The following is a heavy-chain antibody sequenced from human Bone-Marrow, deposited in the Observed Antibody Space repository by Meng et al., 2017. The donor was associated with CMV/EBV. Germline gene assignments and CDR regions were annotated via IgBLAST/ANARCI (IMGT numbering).Heavy chain of an antibody. D-gene: IGHD6-13*01. CDR1: GGSFSGYC. CDR3: ARGSLIAADV. CDR2: INHSGST. V-gene: IGHV4-34*01. Sequence: SETLSLTCAVYGGSFSGYCWSWIRQPPGKGLEWIGEINHSGSTNYNPSLKSRVTISVDTSKNQFSLKLSSVTAADMAVYYLARGSLIAADVWGQGTTVNVSS. J-gene: IGHJ6*02.